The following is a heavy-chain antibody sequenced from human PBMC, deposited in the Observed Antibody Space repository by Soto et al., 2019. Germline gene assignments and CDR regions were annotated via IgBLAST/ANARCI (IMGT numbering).Heavy chain of an antibody. J-gene: IGHJ5*02. D-gene: IGHD3-10*01. V-gene: IGHV3-21*01. Sequence: KPVGSLRLSCAASGFTFSSYSMNWVRQAPGKGLEWVSSISRSSSYIYYADSVKGRFTISRDNAKNSLYLQMNSLRAEDTAVYYCARDPIIAMVRGVINWFDPWGQGTLVTVSS. CDR1: GFTFSSYS. CDR2: ISRSSSYI. CDR3: ARDPIIAMVRGVINWFDP.